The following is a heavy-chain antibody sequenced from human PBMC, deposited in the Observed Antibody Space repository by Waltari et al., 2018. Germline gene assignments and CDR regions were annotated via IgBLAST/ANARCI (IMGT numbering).Heavy chain of an antibody. CDR1: GGSISSSSYY. CDR2: IYYSGGT. V-gene: IGHV4-39*01. J-gene: IGHJ6*03. Sequence: QLQLQESGPGLVKPSETLSLTCTVSGGSISSSSYYWGWIRQPPGKGLEWIGSIYYSGGTYYNPSLKSRVTISVDTSKNQFSLKLSSVTAADTAVYYCARGRIFPYSSSSGDYYYYMDVWGKGTTVTVSS. CDR3: ARGRIFPYSSSSGDYYYYMDV. D-gene: IGHD6-6*01.